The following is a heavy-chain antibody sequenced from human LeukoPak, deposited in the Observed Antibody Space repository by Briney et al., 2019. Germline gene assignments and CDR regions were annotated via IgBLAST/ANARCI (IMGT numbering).Heavy chain of an antibody. CDR2: IYYSGTT. CDR3: ARKRWLQPFDY. V-gene: IGHV4-39*02. J-gene: IGHJ4*02. CDR1: GDSISSSNYY. D-gene: IGHD5-24*01. Sequence: SETLSLTCTVSGDSISSSNYYWDWIRQPPGKGLGWIGSIYYSGTTHYSPSLKSRVTISVDTSKNHFSLKLSSVTAADTAVYYCARKRWLQPFDYWGQGTPVTVSS.